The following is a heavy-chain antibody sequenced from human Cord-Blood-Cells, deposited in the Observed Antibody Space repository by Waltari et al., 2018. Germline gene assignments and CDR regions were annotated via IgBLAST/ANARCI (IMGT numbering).Heavy chain of an antibody. CDR1: GGSFSGYS. D-gene: IGHD2-21*02. CDR2: INHSGST. Sequence: QVQLQQWGAGLLKPSETLSLTCAVYGGSFSGYSWSWIRQPPGKGLEWIGEINHSGSTNYNPSLKSRVTISVDTSKNQFSLKLSSVTAADTAVYYCARGGGNSADAFDIWGQGTMVTVSS. J-gene: IGHJ3*02. V-gene: IGHV4-34*01. CDR3: ARGGGNSADAFDI.